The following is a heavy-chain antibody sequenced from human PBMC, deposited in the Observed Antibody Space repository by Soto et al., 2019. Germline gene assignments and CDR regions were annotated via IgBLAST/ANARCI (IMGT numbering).Heavy chain of an antibody. CDR2: IWYDGSNK. Sequence: QVQLVESGRGVVQPGRSLRLSCAASGFTFSSYGMHWVRQAPGKGLEWVAVIWYDGSNKYYADSVKGRFTISRDNSKNTLYLQMNSLRAEDTAVYYCARDTTRAMLRIYYGMDVWGQGTTVTVSS. CDR1: GFTFSSYG. J-gene: IGHJ6*02. V-gene: IGHV3-33*01. CDR3: ARDTTRAMLRIYYGMDV. D-gene: IGHD3-10*01.